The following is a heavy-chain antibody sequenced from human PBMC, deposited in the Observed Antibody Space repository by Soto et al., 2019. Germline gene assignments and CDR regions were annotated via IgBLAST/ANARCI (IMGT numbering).Heavy chain of an antibody. CDR2: IRTRAYSYAT. J-gene: IGHJ4*02. D-gene: IGHD3-10*01. CDR1: AFVFKDFS. Sequence: EVLLVESGGGMVQPGGSLKFSCEASAFVFKDFSFHWFRQASGKGLEWFGRIRTRAYSYATPYAESVKARFTISRDDSNNTAYLQMSGLKTEDTAIYYCTRLISAAHDYWGQGTLVTVSS. CDR3: TRLISAAHDY. V-gene: IGHV3-73*01.